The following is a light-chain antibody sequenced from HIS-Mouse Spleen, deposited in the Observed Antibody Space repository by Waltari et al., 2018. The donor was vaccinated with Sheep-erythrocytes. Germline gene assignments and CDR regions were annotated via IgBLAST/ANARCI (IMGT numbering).Light chain of an antibody. CDR1: QSVSSN. J-gene: IGKJ2*01. CDR2: GAS. Sequence: EIVMTQSPATLSVSPGERATLSCRASQSVSSNLAWYQQKPGQAPRLLIYGASTRATGIPARFSGSGSGTVFTLTISSMQSEDFAVYYCQQYNNWPPPYTFGQGTKLEIK. V-gene: IGKV3-15*01. CDR3: QQYNNWPPPYT.